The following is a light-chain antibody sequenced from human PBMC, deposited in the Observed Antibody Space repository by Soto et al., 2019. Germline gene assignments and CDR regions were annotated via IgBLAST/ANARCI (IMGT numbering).Light chain of an antibody. V-gene: IGKV1-39*01. CDR3: QQSYSTSRT. J-gene: IGKJ2*01. CDR2: AAS. CDR1: QSISSY. Sequence: DIQMTQSPSSLSASVGDRVTITCRASQSISSYLNWYQQKPGKAPKLLIYAASSLQSGVLSRFSGSGSGTDFTLTISSLQPEDFATYYCQQSYSTSRTFGQGTKLEIK.